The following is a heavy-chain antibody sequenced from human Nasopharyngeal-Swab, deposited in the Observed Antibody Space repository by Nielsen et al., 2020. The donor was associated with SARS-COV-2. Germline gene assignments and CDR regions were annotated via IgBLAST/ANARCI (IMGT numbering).Heavy chain of an antibody. D-gene: IGHD3-10*01. J-gene: IGHJ3*02. CDR1: GFTFSSYG. CDR2: ISYDGSNK. V-gene: IGHV3-30*03. CDR3: ARAGVTMVRGEGDAFDI. Sequence: GGSLRLSCAASGFTFSSYGMHWVRQAPGKGLEWVAVISYDGSNKYYADSVKGRFTISRDNSKNTLYLQMNSLRAEDTAVYYCARAGVTMVRGEGDAFDIWGQGTMVTVSS.